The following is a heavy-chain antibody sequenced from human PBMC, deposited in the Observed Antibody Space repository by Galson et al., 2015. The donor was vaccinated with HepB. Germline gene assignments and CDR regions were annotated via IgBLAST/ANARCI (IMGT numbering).Heavy chain of an antibody. CDR3: AKDTSRATIFGVVIRGMDV. D-gene: IGHD3-3*01. V-gene: IGHV3-23*01. Sequence: SLRLSCAASGFTFSSYALSWVRQAPGKGLEWVSTISGGGGTTHYADSVKGRFTISRDNSQNTLYLQMNALRAEDTAIYYCAKDTSRATIFGVVIRGMDVWGQGTTVTVSS. CDR2: ISGGGGTT. J-gene: IGHJ6*02. CDR1: GFTFSSYA.